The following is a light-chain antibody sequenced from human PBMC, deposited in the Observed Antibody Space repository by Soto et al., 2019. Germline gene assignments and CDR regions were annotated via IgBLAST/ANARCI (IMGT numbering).Light chain of an antibody. CDR3: AAWDDSLNGWV. CDR2: SNN. J-gene: IGLJ3*02. CDR1: SSNIGSNT. V-gene: IGLV1-44*01. Sequence: QSVLTQPPSTSGTPGQRVTISCSGSSSNIGSNTVNWYQQIPGTAPKLLIYSNNQRPSGVSDRFSGSKSGTSASLAISGLQSEDEADYYCAAWDDSLNGWVFGGGTKLPS.